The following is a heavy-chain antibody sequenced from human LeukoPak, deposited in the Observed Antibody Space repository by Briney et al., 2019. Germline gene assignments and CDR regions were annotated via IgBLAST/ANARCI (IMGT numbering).Heavy chain of an antibody. CDR1: GFTFSDYY. CDR3: ARDRVGSGSYYSGPDAFDI. V-gene: IGHV3-11*04. D-gene: IGHD1-26*01. CDR2: ISSSGSTI. Sequence: GGSLRLSCAASGFTFSDYYMSWIRQAPGKGLEWVSYISSSGSTIYYADSVKGRFTISRDNAKNSLYLQMNSLRAEDTAVYYCARDRVGSGSYYSGPDAFDIWGQGTMVTVSS. J-gene: IGHJ3*02.